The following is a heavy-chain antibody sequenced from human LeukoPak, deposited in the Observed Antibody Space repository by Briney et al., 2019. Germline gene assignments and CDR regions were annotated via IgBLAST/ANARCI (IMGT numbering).Heavy chain of an antibody. CDR2: IWNDGSKK. J-gene: IGHJ4*02. Sequence: PGGSLRLSCAASTFTFSSYGLHWVRQPPGKGLEWVAVIWNDGSKKYYADSVKGRFTISRDNSKNTLYLQMNSLRAEDTAVYYCTRAGRYCSGGSCYSFYWGQGTLVTVSS. CDR3: TRAGRYCSGGSCYSFY. D-gene: IGHD2-15*01. V-gene: IGHV3-33*01. CDR1: TFTFSSYG.